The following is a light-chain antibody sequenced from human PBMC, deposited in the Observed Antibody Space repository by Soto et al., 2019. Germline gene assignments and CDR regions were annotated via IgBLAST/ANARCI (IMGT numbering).Light chain of an antibody. CDR3: HQYNNWPPNT. Sequence: DRVMTQSPATLSASPGESTTLSCRASESVNHNLAWYQQKPGLPPRLLIYGASSRAPGVPARFSGSGTGTEFTLTISSLQSEDFAVYYCHQYNNWPPNTFGQGTRLEMK. V-gene: IGKV3-15*01. CDR2: GAS. CDR1: ESVNHN. J-gene: IGKJ5*01.